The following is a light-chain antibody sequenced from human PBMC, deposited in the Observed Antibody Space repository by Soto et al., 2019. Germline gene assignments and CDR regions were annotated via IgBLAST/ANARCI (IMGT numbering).Light chain of an antibody. CDR1: QSITNY. Sequence: DLQMTQSPSSPSVSVGDRVTITCRASQSITNYLNWYQQKPGKAPKLLVYAASSLQSGVPSRFSANGSGTDFTLTISTLQPEDFATYYCQQSDSYPYTFGQGTKLEIK. CDR3: QQSDSYPYT. J-gene: IGKJ2*01. CDR2: AAS. V-gene: IGKV1-39*01.